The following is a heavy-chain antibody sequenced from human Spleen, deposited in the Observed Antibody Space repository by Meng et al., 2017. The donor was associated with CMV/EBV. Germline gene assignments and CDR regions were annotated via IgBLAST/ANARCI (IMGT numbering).Heavy chain of an antibody. D-gene: IGHD2-2*01. J-gene: IGHJ6*02. CDR2: IKQDGSEK. CDR3: AKGEYCSSTSCSPRYYYYGMDV. V-gene: IGHV3-7*01. Sequence: GESLKISCAASGFAFSSYALHWVRRAPGKGLEWVANIKQDGSEKYYVDSVKGRFTISRDNAKNSLYLQMNSLRAEDTAVYYCAKGEYCSSTSCSPRYYYYGMDVWGQGTTVTVSS. CDR1: GFAFSSYA.